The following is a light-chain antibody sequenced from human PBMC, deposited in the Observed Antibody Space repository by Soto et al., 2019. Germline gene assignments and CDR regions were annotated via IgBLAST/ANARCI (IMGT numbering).Light chain of an antibody. CDR2: EVS. J-gene: IGLJ1*01. CDR3: SSYAGSSNV. CDR1: SSDVGGYNY. V-gene: IGLV2-8*01. Sequence: QSVLTQPPSASGSPGQSVTISCTGTSSDVGGYNYVSWYQHHPGKGPKLMIYEVSKRTSGVPDRFSGSKSGNTASLTVSGLQAEDEADYYCSSYAGSSNVFGTGTKLTVL.